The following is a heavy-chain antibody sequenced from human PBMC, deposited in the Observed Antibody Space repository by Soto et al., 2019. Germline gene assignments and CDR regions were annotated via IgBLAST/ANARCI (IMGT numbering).Heavy chain of an antibody. V-gene: IGHV4-39*01. CDR3: ARPITHSWYVQAGLFDS. Sequence: PSETLSLTCTVSGGSISSSSYYWGWIRQPPGKGLEWIGSIYYSGSTYYNPSLKSRVTISVDTSKNQFSLKLSSVTAADTAVYYCARPITHSWYVQAGLFDSWGQGSLVIVSS. J-gene: IGHJ5*01. CDR2: IYYSGST. D-gene: IGHD6-13*01. CDR1: GGSISSSSYY.